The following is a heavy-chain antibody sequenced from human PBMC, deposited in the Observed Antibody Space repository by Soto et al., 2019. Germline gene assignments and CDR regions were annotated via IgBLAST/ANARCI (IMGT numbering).Heavy chain of an antibody. J-gene: IGHJ4*02. V-gene: IGHV3-53*01. D-gene: IGHD3-3*01. CDR1: GFTVSSNY. Sequence: GGSLRLSCAASGFTVSSNYMSWVRQAPGKGLEWVSVIYSGGSTYYADSVKGRFTISRDNSKNTLYLQMNSLRAEDTAVYYCARAASVPYYDFWSGSQDQYYFDYWGQGTLVTVSS. CDR2: IYSGGST. CDR3: ARAASVPYYDFWSGSQDQYYFDY.